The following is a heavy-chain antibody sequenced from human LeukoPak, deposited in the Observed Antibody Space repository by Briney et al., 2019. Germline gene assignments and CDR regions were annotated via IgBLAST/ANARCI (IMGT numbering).Heavy chain of an antibody. CDR2: INHSGST. Sequence: SETLSLTCAVYGGSFSGYFWSWIRQPPGKGLEWIGEINHSGSTNYNPSLESRVSISIDTSKNQFSLELSSVTAADTAVYYCARLRQWPVHYYMDVWGKGTTVTVSS. J-gene: IGHJ6*03. CDR1: GGSFSGYF. V-gene: IGHV4-34*01. D-gene: IGHD6-19*01. CDR3: ARLRQWPVHYYMDV.